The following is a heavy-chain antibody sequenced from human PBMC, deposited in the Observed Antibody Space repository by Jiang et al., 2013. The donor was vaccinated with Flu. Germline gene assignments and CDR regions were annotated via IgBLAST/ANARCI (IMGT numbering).Heavy chain of an antibody. J-gene: IGHJ6*02. CDR3: AKSIAVAGFGYYYYGMDV. CDR2: ISYDGSNK. CDR1: GFTFSSYA. V-gene: IGHV3-30*01. Sequence: QLVESGGGVVQPGRSLRLSCAASGFTFSSYAMHWVRQAPGKGLEWVAVISYDGSNKYYADSVKGRFTIARDNSKNTLYLQMNSLGAEDTAVYYCAKSIAVAGFGYYYYGMDVWGQGTTVTVSS. D-gene: IGHD6-19*01.